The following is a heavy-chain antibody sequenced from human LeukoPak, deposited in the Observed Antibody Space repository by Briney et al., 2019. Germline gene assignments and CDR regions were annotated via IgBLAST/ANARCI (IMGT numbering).Heavy chain of an antibody. CDR2: ISAYNGNT. CDR1: GYTFTSYG. CDR3: ARESYGDYEWRGFDP. V-gene: IGHV1-18*01. J-gene: IGHJ5*02. Sequence: ASVKVSCKASGYTFTSYGMSWVRQAPGQGLEWMGWISAYNGNTNYAQKLQGRVTMTTDTSTSTAYMELRSLRSDDTAVYYCARESYGDYEWRGFDPWAQKPVLTVSS. D-gene: IGHD4-17*01.